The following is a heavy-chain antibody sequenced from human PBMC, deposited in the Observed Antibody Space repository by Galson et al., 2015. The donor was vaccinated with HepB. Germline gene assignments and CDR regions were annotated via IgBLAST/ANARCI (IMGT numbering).Heavy chain of an antibody. CDR3: ARSDDSGSYYFGWYFDL. CDR1: GGSISTYY. J-gene: IGHJ2*01. Sequence: ETLSLTCTVSGGSISTYYWSWIRQPPGKGLEWIGYMSYNGDTNYNPSLQSRVTISLDTSKNQISLKLSSVTAADTAVYYCARSDDSGSYYFGWYFDLWGRGTLVTVSS. CDR2: MSYNGDT. V-gene: IGHV4-59*08. D-gene: IGHD3-22*01.